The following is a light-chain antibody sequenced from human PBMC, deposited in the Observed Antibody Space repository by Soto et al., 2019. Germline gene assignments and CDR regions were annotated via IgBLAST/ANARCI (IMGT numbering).Light chain of an antibody. CDR1: QSVRSS. CDR2: DAS. V-gene: IGKV3-15*01. CDR3: QQYNNWPPIT. Sequence: VMSQSPCTLSVYPGERATLFCRASQSVRSSLAWYQQKPGQAPRLFIYDASTRATGIPARFSGSGSGTDFTLTISSLEPEDFAVYYCQQYNNWPPITFAQGTRLEIK. J-gene: IGKJ5*01.